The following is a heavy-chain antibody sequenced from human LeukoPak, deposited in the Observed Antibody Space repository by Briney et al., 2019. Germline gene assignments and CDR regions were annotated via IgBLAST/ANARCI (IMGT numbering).Heavy chain of an antibody. J-gene: IGHJ4*02. V-gene: IGHV3-33*01. CDR3: ARTLTMILMALGY. CDR2: IWNDGSNK. CDR1: GFSFSSYG. Sequence: GKSLRLSCVVSGFSFSSYGIHWVRQAPGKGLEWVAVIWNDGSNKYYADSVKGRFTISRDNSKNTLYLQMNSLRAEDTAVYYFARTLTMILMALGYWGQGTLVTVSS. D-gene: IGHD2-8*01.